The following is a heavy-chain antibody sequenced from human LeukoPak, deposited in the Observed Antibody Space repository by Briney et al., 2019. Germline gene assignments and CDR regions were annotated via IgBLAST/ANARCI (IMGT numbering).Heavy chain of an antibody. CDR1: GFTFSSYS. CDR3: ARDSTRLLCNQDY. V-gene: IGHV3-48*01. Sequence: PGGSLGLSCAASGFTFSSYSMNWVRQAPGKGLEWVSYISSSSSTIYYADSVKGRFTISRDNAKNSLYLQMNSLRAEDTAVYYCARDSTRLLCNQDYWGQGTLVTVSS. D-gene: IGHD2/OR15-2a*01. CDR2: ISSSSSTI. J-gene: IGHJ4*02.